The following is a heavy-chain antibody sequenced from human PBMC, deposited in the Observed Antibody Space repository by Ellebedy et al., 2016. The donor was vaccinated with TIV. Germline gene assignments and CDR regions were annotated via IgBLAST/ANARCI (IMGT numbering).Heavy chain of an antibody. V-gene: IGHV3-11*05. Sequence: GGSLRLSXTASGFTFSDYYMSWIRQAPGNGLEWVSYIRTSSHFITYADSVKGRFTISRDNAKNSLYLQMNSLRAEDTAVYYCVRGLGSGWYLVDYWGHGTLVTVSS. CDR3: VRGLGSGWYLVDY. J-gene: IGHJ4*01. CDR1: GFTFSDYY. CDR2: IRTSSHFI. D-gene: IGHD6-19*01.